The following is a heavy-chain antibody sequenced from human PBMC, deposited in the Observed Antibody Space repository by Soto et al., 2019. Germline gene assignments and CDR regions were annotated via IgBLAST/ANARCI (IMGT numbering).Heavy chain of an antibody. J-gene: IGHJ4*02. V-gene: IGHV3-48*03. CDR2: INSGGDTM. D-gene: IGHD3-3*01. Sequence: GGSLRLSCVASGLMFSNYDMNWVRQAPGKGLEWVSFINSGGDTMHYADSMKGRFTISRDNAKNSLYLQMSSLRAEDTAVYYCARDRVGVEDFDYWGQGA. CDR3: ARDRVGVEDFDY. CDR1: GLMFSNYD.